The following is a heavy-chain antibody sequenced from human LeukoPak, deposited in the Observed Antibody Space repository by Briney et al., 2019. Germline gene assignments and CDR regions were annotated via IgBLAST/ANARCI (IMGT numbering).Heavy chain of an antibody. J-gene: IGHJ4*02. D-gene: IGHD2-2*03. CDR1: GYSFTSYW. CDR2: IYPGDSDT. V-gene: IGHV5-51*01. CDR3: ARPGYCSSTSCSPFDY. Sequence: GESLKISCKGSGYSFTSYWIGWVRQMPGKGLEWMGIIYPGDSDTRYSPSFQGQVTISADKSISTAYLQWSSLKALDTAMYYCARPGYCSSTSCSPFDYWGQGTLVTVSS.